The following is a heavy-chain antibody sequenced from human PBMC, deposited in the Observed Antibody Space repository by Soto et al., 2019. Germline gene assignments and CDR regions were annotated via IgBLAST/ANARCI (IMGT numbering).Heavy chain of an antibody. V-gene: IGHV1-69*01. CDR1: GGDFKNFI. Sequence: VQLVQSGAEVRKPGSSVKVSCKASGGDFKNFIIAWVRQAPGHGLEWMGGVIPIFGTPNFVQKFQDRVTITADEATSTTYMELRSLRSEDTAVYYGARVGSCLSSSGRYYGMDVWGQGTTVIVSS. CDR2: VIPIFGTP. CDR3: ARVGSCLSSSGRYYGMDV. J-gene: IGHJ6*02. D-gene: IGHD2-2*01.